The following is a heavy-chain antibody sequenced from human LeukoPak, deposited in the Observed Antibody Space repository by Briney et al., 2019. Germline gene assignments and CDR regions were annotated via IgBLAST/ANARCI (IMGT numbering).Heavy chain of an antibody. CDR2: IIPILGIA. CDR1: GGTFSSYA. V-gene: IGHV1-69*04. J-gene: IGHJ4*02. CDR3: ARVQGIAAAGMDY. Sequence: ASVTVSCKASGGTFSSYAISWVRQAPGQGLEWMGRIIPILGIANYAQKFQGRVTITADKSTSTAYMELSSLRSEDTAVYYCARVQGIAAAGMDYWGQGTLVTVSS. D-gene: IGHD6-13*01.